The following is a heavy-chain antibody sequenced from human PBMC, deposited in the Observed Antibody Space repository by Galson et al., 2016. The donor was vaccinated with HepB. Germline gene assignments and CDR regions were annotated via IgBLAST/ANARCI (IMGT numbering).Heavy chain of an antibody. CDR1: RASVTSGGYY. CDR2: NYNGGTS. D-gene: IGHD3-16*01. V-gene: IGHV4-31*11. CDR3: ATLLVGRGGTGY. Sequence: TLSLTCAVSRASVTSGGYYWTWFRQHPVKGLEWIGYNYNGGTSYYAPSLRSRVTISVDTSKNEFSLSLNSVTAADTGVYYCATLLVGRGGTGYWGQGTLVTVSS. J-gene: IGHJ4*02.